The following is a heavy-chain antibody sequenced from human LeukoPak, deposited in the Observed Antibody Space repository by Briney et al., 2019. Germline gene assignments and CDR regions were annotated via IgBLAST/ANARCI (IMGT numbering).Heavy chain of an antibody. CDR2: INAGNGNT. D-gene: IGHD2-15*01. J-gene: IGHJ4*02. CDR3: ARDRCSGGSCRYFDY. V-gene: IGHV1-3*01. CDR1: GYTFTNYA. Sequence: ASVKVSCKASGYTFTNYAMYWVRQAPGQRLELMGWINAGNGNTKYSQKFQGRVTITRDTSASTAYMELSSLRSEDTAVYYCARDRCSGGSCRYFDYWGQGTLVTVSS.